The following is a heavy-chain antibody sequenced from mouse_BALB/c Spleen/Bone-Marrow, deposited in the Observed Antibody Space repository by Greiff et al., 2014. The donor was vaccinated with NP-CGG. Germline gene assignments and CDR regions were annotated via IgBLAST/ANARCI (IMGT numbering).Heavy chain of an antibody. D-gene: IGHD2-4*01. Sequence: EVKLMESGGGLVQPGGSLRLSCATSGFTFSDFYMEWVRQPPGKRLEWIAASRNKANDYTTEYSASVKGRFIVSRDTSQSILYLQMNALRAEDTAIYYFARDDYGRAWLAYWGQGTLVTVSA. J-gene: IGHJ3*01. CDR2: SRNKANDYTT. CDR3: ARDDYGRAWLAY. CDR1: GFTFSDFY. V-gene: IGHV7-1*02.